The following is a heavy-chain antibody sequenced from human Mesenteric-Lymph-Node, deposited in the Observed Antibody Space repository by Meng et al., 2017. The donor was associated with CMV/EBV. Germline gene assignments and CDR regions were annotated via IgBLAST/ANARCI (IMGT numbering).Heavy chain of an antibody. J-gene: IGHJ5*02. CDR1: RFSFSNSW. V-gene: IGHV3-23*01. D-gene: IGHD2-2*01. CDR2: ISGSRGRT. Sequence: GGSLRLSCAASRFSFSNSWMTWVRQAPGKGLEWVSAISGSRGRTYYADSVKGRFTISRDNSKNTLYLQMNSLRAEDTAVYYCAEAGYCSSTSCPPWWFDPWGQGTLVTVSS. CDR3: AEAGYCSSTSCPPWWFDP.